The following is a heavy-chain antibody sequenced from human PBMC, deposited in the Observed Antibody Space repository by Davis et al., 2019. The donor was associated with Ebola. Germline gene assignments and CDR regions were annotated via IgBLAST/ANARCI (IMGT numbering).Heavy chain of an antibody. V-gene: IGHV3-74*01. D-gene: IGHD6-13*01. Sequence: GESLKISCAASGFTFSSYWMHWVRQAPGKGLVWVSRIKTDGSSTGYADSVKGRFTVSRDNAKNTLYLQMNSLRAEDTAVYYCAKDKGWSSSRDFDYWGQGTLVTVSS. J-gene: IGHJ4*02. CDR3: AKDKGWSSSRDFDY. CDR1: GFTFSSYW. CDR2: IKTDGSST.